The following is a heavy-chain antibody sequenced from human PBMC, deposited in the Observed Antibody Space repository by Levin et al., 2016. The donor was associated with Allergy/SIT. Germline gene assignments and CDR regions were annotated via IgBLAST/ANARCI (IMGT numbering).Heavy chain of an antibody. J-gene: IGHJ4*02. CDR1: GFTFSNFE. V-gene: IGHV3-48*03. CDR2: ISGSGGTT. CDR3: ARDPAYCGGDCYLYYFDY. D-gene: IGHD2-21*02. Sequence: GESLKISCTASGFTFSNFEMNWVRQAPGKGLEWISYISGSGGTTEYADSVRGRFTISRDNAKDSLYLQVNSLRVEDTAVYYCARDPAYCGGDCYLYYFDYWGQGTLVTVSS.